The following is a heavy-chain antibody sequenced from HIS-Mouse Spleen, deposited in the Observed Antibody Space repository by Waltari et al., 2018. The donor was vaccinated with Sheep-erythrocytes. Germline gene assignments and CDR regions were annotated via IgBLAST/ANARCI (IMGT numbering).Heavy chain of an antibody. CDR1: GGTFSSYA. CDR2: ITPIFGTA. J-gene: IGHJ3*02. V-gene: IGHV1-69*01. Sequence: QVQLVQSGAEVKKPGSSVKVSCKASGGTFSSYAISWVRQAPGQGLEWMGGITPIFGTANYAPKFQGRVTITADESTSTAYMELSSLRSEDTAVYYCARDTSSDSSGWHDAFDIWGQGTMVTVSS. D-gene: IGHD6-19*01. CDR3: ARDTSSDSSGWHDAFDI.